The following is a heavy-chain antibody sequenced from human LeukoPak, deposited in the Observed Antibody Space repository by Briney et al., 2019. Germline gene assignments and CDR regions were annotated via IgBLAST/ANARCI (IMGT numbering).Heavy chain of an antibody. J-gene: IGHJ4*02. CDR3: ANTPTTFDY. Sequence: GGSLRLSCAASGFTFSIYAMSWVRQAPGKGLEWVSAISGSGGTAYYADSVKGRFTISRDNSKNTLYLQMNSLRAEDTAVYYCANTPTTFDYWGQGTLVTVSS. V-gene: IGHV3-23*01. CDR2: ISGSGGTA. CDR1: GFTFSIYA. D-gene: IGHD5-12*01.